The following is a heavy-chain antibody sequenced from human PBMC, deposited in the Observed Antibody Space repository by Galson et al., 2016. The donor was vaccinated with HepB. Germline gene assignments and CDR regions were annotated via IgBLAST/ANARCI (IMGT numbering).Heavy chain of an antibody. Sequence: ETLSLTCTVSGGSVNSGRDYWGWIRQPPGKGLEWIGSIYYTGSTYHNQSLKSRITMSVDTSNNPFSLRLSSVTAADTAVYYCAKGFWNGFFDRFDLWGQGTLVTVSS. J-gene: IGHJ4*02. CDR1: GGSVNSGRDY. CDR3: AKGFWNGFFDRFDL. CDR2: IYYTGST. V-gene: IGHV4-39*02. D-gene: IGHD1-1*01.